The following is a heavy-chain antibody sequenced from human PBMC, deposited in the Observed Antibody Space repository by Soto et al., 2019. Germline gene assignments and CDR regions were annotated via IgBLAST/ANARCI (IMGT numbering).Heavy chain of an antibody. CDR1: GYSISGDNW. V-gene: IGHV4-28*01. J-gene: IGHJ4*02. Sequence: PSETLSLTCAVSGYSISGDNWWGWIRQPPGEGLEWIGYISTLGNTHYNPSLKSRVTMSVDRSRNQFSLRLTSVAAVDTAVYYCARKTGGYRPFDDWGQGILVTVSS. CDR3: ARKTGGYRPFDD. CDR2: ISTLGNT. D-gene: IGHD2-8*02.